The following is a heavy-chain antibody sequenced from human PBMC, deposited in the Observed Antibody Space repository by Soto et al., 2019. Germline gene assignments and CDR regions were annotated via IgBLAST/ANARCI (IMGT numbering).Heavy chain of an antibody. V-gene: IGHV4-4*07. J-gene: IGHJ5*02. CDR2: ISTSGNT. CDR3: ARGGGVPALGDP. CDR1: GVSMRNSY. D-gene: IGHD3-16*01. Sequence: SETLSLTCSVSGVSMRNSYWTWIRQSAGKGLEWIGRISTSGNTNYNPSLNSRLTMSVDTSKNQVSLKLTSVTAADTAVYYCARGGGVPALGDPWGQGTLVTVSA.